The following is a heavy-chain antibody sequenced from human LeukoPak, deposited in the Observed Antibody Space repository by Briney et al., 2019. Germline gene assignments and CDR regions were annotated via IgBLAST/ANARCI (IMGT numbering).Heavy chain of an antibody. Sequence: SETLSLTCTVSGGSTSSYYWSWIRQLPGKGLEWIGYIYYSGSTNYNPSLKSRVTISVDTSKNQFSLKLSSVTAADTAVYYCARVPPASPVLDYWGQGTLVTVSS. CDR2: IYYSGST. CDR1: GGSTSSYY. CDR3: ARVPPASPVLDY. V-gene: IGHV4-59*01. D-gene: IGHD6-6*01. J-gene: IGHJ4*02.